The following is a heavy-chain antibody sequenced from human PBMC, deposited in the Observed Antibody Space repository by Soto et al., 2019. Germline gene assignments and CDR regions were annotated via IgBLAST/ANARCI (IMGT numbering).Heavy chain of an antibody. D-gene: IGHD6-6*01. CDR3: ARSLSSIPARGLVGWFDP. J-gene: IGHJ5*02. Sequence: GGSLRLSCAASGFTFSSYDMHWVRQATGKGLEWVSAIGTAGDTYYPGSVKGRFTISRENAKNSLYLQMNSLRAGDTAVYYCARSLSSIPARGLVGWFDPWGQGTLVTVSS. CDR1: GFTFSSYD. CDR2: IGTAGDT. V-gene: IGHV3-13*01.